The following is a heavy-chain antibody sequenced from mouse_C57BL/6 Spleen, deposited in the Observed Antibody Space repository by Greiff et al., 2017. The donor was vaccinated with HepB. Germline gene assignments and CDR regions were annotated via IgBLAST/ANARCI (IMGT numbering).Heavy chain of an antibody. J-gene: IGHJ3*01. CDR1: GYTFTSYG. Sequence: VQRVESGAELARPGASVKLSCKASGYTFTSYGISWVKQRTGQGLEWIGEIYPRSGNTYYNEKFKGKATLTADKSSSTAYMELRSLTSEDSAVYFCARLGYDRFAYWGQGTLVTVSA. D-gene: IGHD2-12*01. V-gene: IGHV1-81*01. CDR3: ARLGYDRFAY. CDR2: IYPRSGNT.